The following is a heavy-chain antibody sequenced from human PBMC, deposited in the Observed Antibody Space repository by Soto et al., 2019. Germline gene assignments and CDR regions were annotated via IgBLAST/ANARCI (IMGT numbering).Heavy chain of an antibody. CDR3: ARGSYSSGWYLKGWFDP. D-gene: IGHD6-19*01. J-gene: IGHJ5*02. Sequence: KPSETLSLTCAVYGGSFSGYYWSWIRQPPGKGLEWIGEINHSGSTNYNPSLKSRVTISVDTSKNQFSLKLSSVTAADTAVYYCARGSYSSGWYLKGWFDPWGQGTLVTVSS. CDR1: GGSFSGYY. V-gene: IGHV4-34*01. CDR2: INHSGST.